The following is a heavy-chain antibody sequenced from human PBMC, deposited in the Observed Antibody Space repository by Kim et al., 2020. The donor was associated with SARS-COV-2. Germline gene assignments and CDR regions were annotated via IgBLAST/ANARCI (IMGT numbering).Heavy chain of an antibody. CDR3: AKDPEYSSSPFVVDWAFDI. D-gene: IGHD6-13*01. CDR2: ISGSGGST. CDR1: GFTFSSYA. J-gene: IGHJ3*02. Sequence: GGSLRLSCAASGFTFSSYAMSWVRQAPGKGLEWVSAISGSGGSTYHADSVKGRFTISRDNSKNTLYLQMNSLRAEDTAVYYCAKDPEYSSSPFVVDWAFDIWGQGTMVTVSS. V-gene: IGHV3-23*01.